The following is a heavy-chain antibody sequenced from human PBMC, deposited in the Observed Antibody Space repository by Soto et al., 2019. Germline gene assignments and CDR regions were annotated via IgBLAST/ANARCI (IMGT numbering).Heavy chain of an antibody. D-gene: IGHD2-2*01. CDR1: GFTVSSNY. J-gene: IGHJ6*02. CDR2: IYSGGSA. CDR3: ARDSKIVVPAAWDYYYGMDV. V-gene: IGHV3-66*01. Sequence: PGGSLRLSCAASGFTVSSNYMSWVRQAPGKGLEWVSLIYSGGSASYADSVKGRFTISRDSSKNTLYLQMNSLRAEDTAVYYCARDSKIVVPAAWDYYYGMDVWGQGTTVTVSS.